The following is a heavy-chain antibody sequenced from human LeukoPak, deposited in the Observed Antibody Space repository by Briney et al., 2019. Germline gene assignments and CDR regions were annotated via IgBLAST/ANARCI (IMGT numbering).Heavy chain of an antibody. V-gene: IGHV3-23*01. CDR2: IRESGGGT. CDR1: VITVSNYD. Sequence: GGSLRLSCVISVITVSNYDISWVRQAPGKGREWVSGIRESGGGTNYAHSVKGRFTISRDNSRSSVYLQMNCLRAEDTAVYFCAKRGIVIRGVLIMGFHKAAYYFDYWGQGILVTVSS. CDR3: AKRGIVIRGVLIMGFHKAAYYFDY. D-gene: IGHD3-10*01. J-gene: IGHJ4*02.